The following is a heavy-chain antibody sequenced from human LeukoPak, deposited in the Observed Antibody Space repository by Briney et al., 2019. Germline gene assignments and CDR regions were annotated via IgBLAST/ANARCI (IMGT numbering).Heavy chain of an antibody. V-gene: IGHV3-9*01. CDR1: GFTLDDYA. D-gene: IGHD3-9*01. CDR3: ARDSYFDWLSLDY. J-gene: IGHJ4*02. Sequence: GRSLRLSCAASGFTLDDYAMHWVRQAPGKGLEWVSGISWNSGSIGYTDSVKGRFTISRDNAKNSLYLQMNSLRPEDTALYYCARDSYFDWLSLDYWGQGTLVTVSS. CDR2: ISWNSGSI.